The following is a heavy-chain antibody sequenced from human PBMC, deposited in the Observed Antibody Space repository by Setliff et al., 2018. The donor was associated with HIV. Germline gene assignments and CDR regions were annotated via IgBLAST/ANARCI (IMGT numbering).Heavy chain of an antibody. J-gene: IGHJ6*03. CDR2: ISASATYI. V-gene: IGHV3-21*01. Sequence: GGSLRLSCAASGFTFSNYSMNWVRQTQGKGLEWVSSISASATYINYADSVKGRFTISRDNAENSLYLQMNSLRAEDTAVYYCARDRAEASYYYYGYMDVWGKGTTVTVSS. CDR3: ARDRAEASYYYYGYMDV. CDR1: GFTFSNYS.